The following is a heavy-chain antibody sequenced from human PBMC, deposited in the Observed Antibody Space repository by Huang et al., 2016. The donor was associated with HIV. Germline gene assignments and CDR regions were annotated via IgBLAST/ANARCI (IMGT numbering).Heavy chain of an antibody. Sequence: QVQLVESGGGVVQPGGSLRLSCAAPGFAFATYGMHWVRPAPGKGLVGVAFIRADDTDKYYADSVKCRFTSSRDNSKNTLFLHMNSLRPEDTALYYCAKIPPLHANLATSGPGPVDYWGQGTLVTVSS. D-gene: IGHD6-13*01. J-gene: IGHJ4*02. V-gene: IGHV3-30*02. CDR2: IRADDTDK. CDR3: AKIPPLHANLATSGPGPVDY. CDR1: GFAFATYG.